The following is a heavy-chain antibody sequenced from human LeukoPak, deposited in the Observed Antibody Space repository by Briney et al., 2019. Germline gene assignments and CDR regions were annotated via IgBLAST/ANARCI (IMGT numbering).Heavy chain of an antibody. CDR1: GGSFSGYY. J-gene: IGHJ2*01. CDR3: TRDRFTHWYFDL. D-gene: IGHD1-14*01. V-gene: IGHV4-34*01. Sequence: PSETLSLTCAVYGGSFSGYYWSWIRQPPGKGLEWIGEINHSGSTNYNPSLKSRVTISVDTSKNQFSLKLSSVTAADTAVYYCTRDRFTHWYFDLWGRGTLVTVSS. CDR2: INHSGST.